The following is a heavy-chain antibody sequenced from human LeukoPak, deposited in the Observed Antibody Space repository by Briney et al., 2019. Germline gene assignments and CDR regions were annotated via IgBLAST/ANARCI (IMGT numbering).Heavy chain of an antibody. D-gene: IGHD3-22*01. CDR1: DGSISSSSYY. J-gene: IGHJ4*02. V-gene: IGHV4-39*01. CDR2: IYYSGST. Sequence: SETLSLTCTVSDGSISSSSYYWGWIRQPPGKGLEWIGSIYYSGSTYYSPSLKSRVAISVDTSKNQFSLKLSSVTAADTAVYYCAKGLHYSDGSGYPSWGQGTLVTVSS. CDR3: AKGLHYSDGSGYPS.